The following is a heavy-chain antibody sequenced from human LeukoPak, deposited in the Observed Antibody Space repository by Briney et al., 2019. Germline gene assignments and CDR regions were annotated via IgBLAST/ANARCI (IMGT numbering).Heavy chain of an antibody. CDR2: INTNTGNP. CDR3: ARNRPSSNCGGNCISGDFDY. Sequence: GASVKVSCKASGYTFTSYAMNWVRQAPGQGLEWMGWINTNTGNPTYAQGFTGRFVFSLDTSVSTAYLQISSLKAEDTAVYYCARNRPSSNCGGNCISGDFDYWGQGTLVTVSS. CDR1: GYTFTSYA. J-gene: IGHJ4*02. V-gene: IGHV7-4-1*02. D-gene: IGHD2-21*01.